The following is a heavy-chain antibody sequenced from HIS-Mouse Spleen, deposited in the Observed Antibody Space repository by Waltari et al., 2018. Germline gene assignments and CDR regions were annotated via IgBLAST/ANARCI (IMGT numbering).Heavy chain of an antibody. Sequence: EVQLVESGGGLVKPGGSLRLSCAAPGSTFSSHSRNWVGQAPGKGLEWVSSISSSSSYIYYADSVKGRFTISRDNAKNSLYLQMNSLRAEDTAVYYCARGLGINLLGSFDLWGRGTLVTVSS. CDR2: ISSSSSYI. V-gene: IGHV3-21*01. CDR1: GSTFSSHS. J-gene: IGHJ2*01. D-gene: IGHD2-8*02. CDR3: ARGLGINLLGSFDL.